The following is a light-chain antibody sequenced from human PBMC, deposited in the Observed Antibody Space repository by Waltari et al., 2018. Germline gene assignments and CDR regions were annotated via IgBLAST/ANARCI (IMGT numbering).Light chain of an antibody. CDR2: AAS. J-gene: IGKJ2*02. Sequence: DIQLTQSPSFLSASVGDRVTITCRASQGISSYLAWYQQKPGKAPKLLIYAASTLQSGVPSRFSGSGSGTEFTLTISSLQPEDFATYYCQQLNSYPRGTFGQGKKMEIK. V-gene: IGKV1-9*01. CDR1: QGISSY. CDR3: QQLNSYPRGT.